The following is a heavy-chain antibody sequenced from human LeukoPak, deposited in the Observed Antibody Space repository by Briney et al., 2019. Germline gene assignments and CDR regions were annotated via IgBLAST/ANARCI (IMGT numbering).Heavy chain of an antibody. D-gene: IGHD5-24*01. Sequence: PGGSLRLSCAASGFXFSTFWITWVRLAPGRGLEWVANINKDGTDKYYVDSVKGRFTISRDNAKKSLYLQMDSLRAEDAAVYYCGFADGWIFDFRGQGTLVTVSS. CDR1: GFXFSTFW. CDR2: INKDGTDK. J-gene: IGHJ4*02. V-gene: IGHV3-7*05. CDR3: GFADGWIFDF.